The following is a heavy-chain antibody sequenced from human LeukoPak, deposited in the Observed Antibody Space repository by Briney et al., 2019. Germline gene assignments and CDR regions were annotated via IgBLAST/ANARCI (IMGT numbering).Heavy chain of an antibody. V-gene: IGHV3-48*02. CDR2: ISSSGGII. Sequence: GGSLRLSCAASGFTFSNYAVNWVRQAPGKGLEWVSFISSSGGIIHYADSVKGRFTISRDNAKNSLYLQMNSLRDEDTAVYYCVTDPKGSGYAFDPWGQGTLVTVSS. J-gene: IGHJ5*02. CDR3: VTDPKGSGYAFDP. CDR1: GFTFSNYA. D-gene: IGHD5-12*01.